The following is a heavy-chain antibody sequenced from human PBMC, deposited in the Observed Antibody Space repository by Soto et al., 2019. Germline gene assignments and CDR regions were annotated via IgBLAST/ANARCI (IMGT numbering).Heavy chain of an antibody. D-gene: IGHD3-10*01. Sequence: GGSLRLSCSAAGFTFSSYAMSWVRQAPGKGLEWVSAISGSGGSTYYADSVKGRFTISRDNSKNTLYLQMNSLRAEDTAVYYCAKDNTPWLWFGEQNWFDPWGQGTLVTVSS. CDR1: GFTFSSYA. J-gene: IGHJ5*02. V-gene: IGHV3-23*01. CDR3: AKDNTPWLWFGEQNWFDP. CDR2: ISGSGGST.